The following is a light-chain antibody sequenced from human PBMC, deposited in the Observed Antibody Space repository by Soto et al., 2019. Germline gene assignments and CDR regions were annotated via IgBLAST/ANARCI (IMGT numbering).Light chain of an antibody. V-gene: IGLV1-47*02. CDR3: AAWDDSLGGLI. J-gene: IGLJ1*01. Sequence: QSVLTQAPSGSAAPGRRVSLSCSGSSSNIGSNYVFWYQQLPGTAPKLLMFSDNQRPSGVPDRFSGSKSGTSASLAISGLRSEDGADYYCAAWDDSLGGLIFGSGTKVTVL. CDR2: SDN. CDR1: SSNIGSNY.